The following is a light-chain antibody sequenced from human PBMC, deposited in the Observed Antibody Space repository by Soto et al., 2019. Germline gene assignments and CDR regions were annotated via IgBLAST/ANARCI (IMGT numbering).Light chain of an antibody. V-gene: IGKV1-5*03. CDR3: QQYNSPSIT. J-gene: IGKJ5*01. CDR2: KAS. CDR1: QSISSW. Sequence: ASVGDRVTITCRASQSISSWLAWYQQKPGKAPKLLIYKASSLESGVPSRFSGSGSGTEFTLTISSLQPDDFATYYCQQYNSPSITFGQGTRLEIK.